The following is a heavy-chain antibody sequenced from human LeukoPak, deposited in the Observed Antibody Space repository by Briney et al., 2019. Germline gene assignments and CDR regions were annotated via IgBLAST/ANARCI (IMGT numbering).Heavy chain of an antibody. CDR1: GGTFSSYA. CDR3: ARVNYYDSYYYYMDV. CDR2: IIPIFGTA. V-gene: IGHV1-69*05. J-gene: IGHJ6*03. D-gene: IGHD3-22*01. Sequence: GASVKVSCKASGGTFSSYAISWVRQATGQGLEWMGRIIPIFGTANYAQKFQGRVTITTDESTSTAYMELSSLRSEDTAVYYCARVNYYDSYYYYMDVWGKGTTVTVSS.